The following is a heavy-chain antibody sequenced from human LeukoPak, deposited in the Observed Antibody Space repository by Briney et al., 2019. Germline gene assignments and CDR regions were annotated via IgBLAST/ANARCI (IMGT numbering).Heavy chain of an antibody. Sequence: PSETLSLTCTVSGGAISSYYWSWIRQPPGKGLECIGYIYYSGSTNYNPSLKSRVTISVDTSRNQFSLKLTSVTAADTAVYYCARLSDSDSSGYYWGFEYWGQGTLVTVSS. CDR2: IYYSGST. CDR3: ARLSDSDSSGYYWGFEY. J-gene: IGHJ4*02. D-gene: IGHD3-22*01. V-gene: IGHV4-59*08. CDR1: GGAISSYY.